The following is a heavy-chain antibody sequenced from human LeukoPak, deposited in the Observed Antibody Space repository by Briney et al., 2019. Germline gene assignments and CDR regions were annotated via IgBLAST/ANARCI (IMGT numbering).Heavy chain of an antibody. J-gene: IGHJ3*02. Sequence: GTSLRLTCAASGISFSSHGMHWVRQAPGKGLEWVAVIWYDGSNIYYADSVKGRFTISRDNAKNTLYLQMSSLRAEDTAVYYCARVRGQLWFADGFDIWGQGTMATVSS. CDR1: GISFSSHG. CDR2: IWYDGSNI. CDR3: ARVRGQLWFADGFDI. D-gene: IGHD3-10*01. V-gene: IGHV3-33*01.